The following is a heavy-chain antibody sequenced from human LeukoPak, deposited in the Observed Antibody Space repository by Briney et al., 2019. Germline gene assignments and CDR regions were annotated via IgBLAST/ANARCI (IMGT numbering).Heavy chain of an antibody. V-gene: IGHV4-4*08. CDR1: GGSTSSYY. J-gene: IGHJ6*03. Sequence: PSETLSLTCTVSGGSTSSYYWSWIRQPPGKGLEWIGYIYTSGRTNYNPSLKSRVTMSVDTSKNQFSLKLSSVTAADTAVYYCARDGCSSTSCYSYYYYYYMDVWGKGTTVTVSS. CDR3: ARDGCSSTSCYSYYYYYYMDV. D-gene: IGHD2-2*01. CDR2: IYTSGRT.